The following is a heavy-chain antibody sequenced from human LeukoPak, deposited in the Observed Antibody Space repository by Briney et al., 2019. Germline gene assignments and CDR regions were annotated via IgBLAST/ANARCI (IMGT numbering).Heavy chain of an antibody. CDR2: IYPGDSDT. CDR1: GYSFTSYW. CDR3: ARHMGNYYDSSGTPGMDV. V-gene: IGHV5-51*01. D-gene: IGHD3-22*01. Sequence: GESLKISCKGSGYSFTSYWIGWVRQMPGKGLEWMGIIYPGDSDTRYSPSFQGQVTISADKSISTAYLQWSSLKASDTAMYYCARHMGNYYDSSGTPGMDVWGQGTTVTVSS. J-gene: IGHJ6*02.